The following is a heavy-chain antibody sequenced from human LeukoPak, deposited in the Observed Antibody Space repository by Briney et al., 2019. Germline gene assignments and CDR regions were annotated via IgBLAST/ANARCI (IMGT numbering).Heavy chain of an antibody. J-gene: IGHJ4*02. CDR3: ARDGDSYGDDLDY. V-gene: IGHV3-7*01. Sequence: PGGSLRLSCAASGFTFSSYSMNWVRQAPGKGLEWVANIKQDGSEKYYVDSVKGRFTISRDNAKNSLYLQMNSLRAEDTAVYYCARDGDSYGDDLDYWGQGTLVTVSS. CDR1: GFTFSSYS. D-gene: IGHD5-18*01. CDR2: IKQDGSEK.